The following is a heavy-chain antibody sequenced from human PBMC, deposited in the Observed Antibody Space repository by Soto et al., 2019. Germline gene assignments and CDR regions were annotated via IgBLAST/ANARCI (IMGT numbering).Heavy chain of an antibody. D-gene: IGHD6-13*01. CDR1: GFTFSSYS. CDR3: ARSQSGGSSRYFDY. CDR2: ISSSSSTI. J-gene: IGHJ4*02. V-gene: IGHV3-48*02. Sequence: GGSLRLSCAASGFTFSSYSMNWVRQAPGKGLEWVSYISSSSSTIYYADSVKGRFTISRDNAKNSLYLQMNSLRDEDTAVYYCARSQSGGSSRYFDYWGQGTLVTVSS.